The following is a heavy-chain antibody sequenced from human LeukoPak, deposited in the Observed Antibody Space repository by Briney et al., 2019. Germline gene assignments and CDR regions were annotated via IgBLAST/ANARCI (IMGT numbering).Heavy chain of an antibody. D-gene: IGHD3-22*01. CDR3: ARHDSTGYYIFEY. Sequence: SETLSLTCTVSGGSITSYYWSWIRQPPRKGLEWIGSINNSGTTKYNPSLNSRVTISVDTSKNQCSLKLSSVTAADTAVYYCARHDSTGYYIFEYWGQGSLVTVSS. V-gene: IGHV4-59*08. J-gene: IGHJ4*02. CDR1: GGSITSYY. CDR2: INNSGTT.